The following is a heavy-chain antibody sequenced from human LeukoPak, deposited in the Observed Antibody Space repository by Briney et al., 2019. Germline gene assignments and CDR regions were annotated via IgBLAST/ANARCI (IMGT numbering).Heavy chain of an antibody. CDR2: IKEVGWEN. V-gene: IGHV3-7*01. CDR1: GPTLSNYL. D-gene: IGHD6-6*01. CDR3: AIRAAPGFDY. Sequence: PGGSLRLSRAPSGPTLSNYLLSWVRQAPGRGLEWVANIKEVGWENYYVDSVKGRFTISRDNAKYSLYLRMNSLRAEDTAFYYCAIRAAPGFDYWGQGTLVTVSS. J-gene: IGHJ4*02.